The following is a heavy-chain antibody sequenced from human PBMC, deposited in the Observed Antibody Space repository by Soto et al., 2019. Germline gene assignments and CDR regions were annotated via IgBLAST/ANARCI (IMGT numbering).Heavy chain of an antibody. CDR1: GFTFTSYA. CDR2: TNGGSGNT. Sequence: ASVKVSCKSSGFTFTSYAIHCLRQSPLRRRQWMGWTNGGSGNTKYSQDFQGRVTFTRDTFATTAYLELSSLRSEDTAVYYCARVPPWGNSAGDYYIQHYDSWGQGTPVTVSS. J-gene: IGHJ4*02. V-gene: IGHV1-3*01. D-gene: IGHD3-10*01. CDR3: ARVPPWGNSAGDYYIQHYDS.